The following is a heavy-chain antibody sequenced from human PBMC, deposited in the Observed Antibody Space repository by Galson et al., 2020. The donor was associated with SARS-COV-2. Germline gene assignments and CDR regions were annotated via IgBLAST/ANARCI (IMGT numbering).Heavy chain of an antibody. J-gene: IGHJ4*02. CDR3: VRDLRFLEWIPLGH. CDR2: VSPNTGDT. D-gene: IGHD3-3*01. Sequence: ASVKVSCKASGYSFTGYFMHWVRQAPGQGLEWMGWVSPNTGDTSYAQKFQGRVTMTRDTSISTAYMELSRLRSDDTAIYYCVRDLRFLEWIPLGHWGQGTLITVSS. V-gene: IGHV1-2*02. CDR1: GYSFTGYF.